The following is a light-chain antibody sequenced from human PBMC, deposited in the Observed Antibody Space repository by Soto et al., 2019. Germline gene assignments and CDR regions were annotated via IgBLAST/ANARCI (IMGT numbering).Light chain of an antibody. CDR1: QNIFSNY. CDR2: GAS. Sequence: EIVLTQSPDTLSVSPGERVTLSCRASQNIFSNYLAWYQQKPGQAPRLLIYGASTRATGIADRFSGGGSGTDFTLTISRLEPEDFAVYHCQQYGRSWTFGQGTKVDIK. J-gene: IGKJ1*01. V-gene: IGKV3-20*01. CDR3: QQYGRSWT.